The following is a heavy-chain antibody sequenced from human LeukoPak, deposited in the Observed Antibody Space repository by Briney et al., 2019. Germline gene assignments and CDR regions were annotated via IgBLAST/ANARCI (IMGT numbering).Heavy chain of an antibody. CDR1: GFTFSSYW. J-gene: IGHJ5*02. CDR2: INSDGSST. D-gene: IGHD3-3*01. V-gene: IGHV3-74*01. CDR3: ARQEGHQSISYYDFWSGYLNENWFDP. Sequence: QPGGSLRLSCAASGFTFSSYWMHWVRQAPGKGLVRVSRINSDGSSTSYADSVKGRFTISRDNAKNTLYLQMNSLRAEDTAVYYCARQEGHQSISYYDFWSGYLNENWFDPWGQGTLVTVSS.